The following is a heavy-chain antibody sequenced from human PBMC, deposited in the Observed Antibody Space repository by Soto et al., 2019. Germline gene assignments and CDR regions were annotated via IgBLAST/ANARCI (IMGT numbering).Heavy chain of an antibody. CDR1: GFTFSNNA. J-gene: IGHJ5*02. CDR2: ISYDGSNK. CDR3: ARDSDEYSSAWYIGWFDP. V-gene: IGHV3-30-3*01. D-gene: IGHD6-19*01. Sequence: PGGSLRLSCAASGFTFSNNAMHWVRQAPGKGLEWVAVISYDGSNKYYADSVKGRFTVSRDNSKNTLYLQMNSLRVEDTAVYHCARDSDEYSSAWYIGWFDPWGQGTLVTVSS.